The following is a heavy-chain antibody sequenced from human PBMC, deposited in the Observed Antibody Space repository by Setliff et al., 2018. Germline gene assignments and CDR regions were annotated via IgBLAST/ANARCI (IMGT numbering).Heavy chain of an antibody. D-gene: IGHD3-10*01. V-gene: IGHV7-4-1*02. Sequence: ASVKVSCKASGYTFTTYAISWMRRAPGQGLEWMGWINTNTGNPSYAQGFTGRFVFSLDTSVSTAYLQTSSLKAEDTALYYCARASRFGTIKYRGDYYMDVWGKGTTVTVSS. J-gene: IGHJ6*03. CDR2: INTNTGNP. CDR3: ARASRFGTIKYRGDYYMDV. CDR1: GYTFTTYA.